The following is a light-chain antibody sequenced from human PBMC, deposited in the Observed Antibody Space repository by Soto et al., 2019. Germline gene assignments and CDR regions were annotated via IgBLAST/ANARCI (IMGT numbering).Light chain of an antibody. Sequence: DIQMTQSPSSLSASIGDRVTITCRASQSISYYLNWYQQKPGKAPELLIYAASTLQTGVPSRVSGSGSGTDFTLTISSLQPEDFATYDCQQSYSTPPFGPGTKVDIK. J-gene: IGKJ3*01. CDR2: AAS. CDR3: QQSYSTPP. CDR1: QSISYY. V-gene: IGKV1-39*01.